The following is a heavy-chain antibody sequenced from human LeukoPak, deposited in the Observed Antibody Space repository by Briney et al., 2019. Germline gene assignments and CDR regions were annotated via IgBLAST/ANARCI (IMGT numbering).Heavy chain of an antibody. CDR3: ARHGGYSGSYYVGFWFDP. CDR1: GGSISSYY. Sequence: SETLSLTCSVSGGSISSYYWSWIRQPPGKGLGWIGYIYYSGSTNYNPSLKSRVTISVDTSKNQFSLKLSSVTAADTAVYYCARHGGYSGSYYVGFWFDPWGQGTLVTVSS. J-gene: IGHJ5*02. D-gene: IGHD1-26*01. V-gene: IGHV4-59*08. CDR2: IYYSGST.